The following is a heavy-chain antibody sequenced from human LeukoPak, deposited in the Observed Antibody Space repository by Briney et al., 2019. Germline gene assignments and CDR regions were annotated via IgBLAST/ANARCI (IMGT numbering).Heavy chain of an antibody. CDR3: ATTPYSSSAGAFDI. J-gene: IGHJ3*02. V-gene: IGHV1-18*01. Sequence: ASVKVSCKASGGTFSSYAISWVRQAPGQGLEWMGWISAYNGNTNYAQKLQGRVTMTTDTSTSTAYMELRSLRSDDTAVYYCATTPYSSSAGAFDIWGQGTMVTVSS. CDR1: GGTFSSYA. CDR2: ISAYNGNT. D-gene: IGHD6-6*01.